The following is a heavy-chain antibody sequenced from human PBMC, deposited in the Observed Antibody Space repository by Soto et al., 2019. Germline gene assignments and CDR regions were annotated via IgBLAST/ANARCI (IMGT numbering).Heavy chain of an antibody. V-gene: IGHV3-30*05. J-gene: IGHJ3*02. D-gene: IGHD6-13*01. Sequence: QVQLVESGGGVVQPGRSLRLSCTASGFTFSSYGMHWVRQAPGKGLEWVTATSYDGSQKYYTDSVKGRFAISRDNSKNALYLQVIKLMPEGTAVYYFGKGRGGRLPVAAAGTLDAFDSWGQGSMVTVSS. CDR2: TSYDGSQK. CDR3: GKGRGGRLPVAAAGTLDAFDS. CDR1: GFTFSSYG.